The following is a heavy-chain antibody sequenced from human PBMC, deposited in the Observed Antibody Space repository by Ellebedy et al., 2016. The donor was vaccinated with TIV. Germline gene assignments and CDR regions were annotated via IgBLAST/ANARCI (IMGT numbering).Heavy chain of an antibody. CDR1: GFTFSNYY. CDR2: IKDDGSEK. CDR3: ARVKSVAGGDY. Sequence: PGGSLRLSCAASGFTFSNYYMSWVRQAPGKGLESVADIKDDGSEKYYVDSVKGRFTISRDNAKNSLFLQMDSLRVEDTAVYYCARVKSVAGGDYWGQGTLVTVSS. D-gene: IGHD6-19*01. J-gene: IGHJ4*02. V-gene: IGHV3-7*01.